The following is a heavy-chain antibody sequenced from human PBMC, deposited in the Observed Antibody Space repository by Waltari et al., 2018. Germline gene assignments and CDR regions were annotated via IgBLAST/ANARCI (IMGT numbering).Heavy chain of an antibody. D-gene: IGHD1-1*01. CDR1: GFTFLSFW. J-gene: IGHJ6*02. CDR2: ISSDASDT. CDR3: ARVSRRTYRSPVPGRHYYYGMDV. V-gene: IGHV3-74*03. Sequence: EEQLVESGGGLVQPGDSLRLSCAASGFTFLSFWLHWIRQAPGKGPLWVSRISSDASDTTYADAGKGRFTISRDNARNTLYLQMNRLRAEDTAVYFCARVSRRTYRSPVPGRHYYYGMDVWGQGTTVTVSS.